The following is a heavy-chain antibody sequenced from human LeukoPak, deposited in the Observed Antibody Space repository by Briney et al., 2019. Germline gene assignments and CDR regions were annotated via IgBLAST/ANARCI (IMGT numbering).Heavy chain of an antibody. J-gene: IGHJ4*02. V-gene: IGHV3-23*01. D-gene: IGHD3-10*01. CDR1: GATFSSYG. CDR3: AREKLGDYGSGSYEDY. Sequence: GGSLRLSCAASGATFSSYGMHWVRQAPGKGLEWVSAISGSGGSTYYADSVKGRFTISRDNSKNTLYLQMNSLRAEDTAVYYCAREKLGDYGSGSYEDYWGQGTLVTVSS. CDR2: ISGSGGST.